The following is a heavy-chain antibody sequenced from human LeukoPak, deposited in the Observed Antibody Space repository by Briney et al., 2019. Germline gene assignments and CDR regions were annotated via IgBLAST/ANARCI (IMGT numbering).Heavy chain of an antibody. V-gene: IGHV4-34*01. CDR3: ARAPSTRYFRAYYYYGMDV. J-gene: IGHJ6*02. D-gene: IGHD3-9*01. CDR1: GGSFSGYY. Sequence: PSETLSLTCAVYGGSFSGYYWSWIRQPPGKGLEWIGEINHSGSTNYNLSLKSRVTISVDTSKNQFSLKLSSVTAADTAVYYCARAPSTRYFRAYYYYGMDVWGQGTTVTVSS. CDR2: INHSGST.